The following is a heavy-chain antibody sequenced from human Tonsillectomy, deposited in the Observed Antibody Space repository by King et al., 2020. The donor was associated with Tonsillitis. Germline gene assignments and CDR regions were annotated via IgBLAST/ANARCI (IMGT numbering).Heavy chain of an antibody. CDR2: TSYDGRYK. J-gene: IGHJ4*02. D-gene: IGHD5-12*01. V-gene: IGHV3-30*04. Sequence: VQLVESGGGVVQPGRSLRLSCAASGFTFSDNAIHWVRQAPGKGLEWGALTSYDGRYKFYADSVEGRFTIYRDNSKNTVSLQMNSLTTEDTAVYYCARDRVPSGYSGYYFDYWGQGTLVTVSS. CDR3: ARDRVPSGYSGYYFDY. CDR1: GFTFSDNA.